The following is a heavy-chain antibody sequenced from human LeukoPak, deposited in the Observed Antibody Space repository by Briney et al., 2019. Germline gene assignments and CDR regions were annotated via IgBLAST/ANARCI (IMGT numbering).Heavy chain of an antibody. CDR2: IYYSGNT. D-gene: IGHD1-26*01. Sequence: PSETLSLTCTVSGGSISSNYWSWIRQPPGKGLEWIGYIYYSGNTNYNPSLKSRVTISVDTSKNQFSLKLSSVTAADTAMYYCARYRYSTDFFDYWGQGTLVTVSS. CDR1: GGSISSNY. CDR3: ARYRYSTDFFDY. V-gene: IGHV4-59*01. J-gene: IGHJ4*02.